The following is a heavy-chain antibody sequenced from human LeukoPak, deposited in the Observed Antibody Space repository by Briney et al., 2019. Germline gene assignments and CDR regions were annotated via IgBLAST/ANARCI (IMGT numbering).Heavy chain of an antibody. D-gene: IGHD5-18*01. J-gene: IGHJ4*02. Sequence: GASVKVSCKASGYTFTGYYMLWVRQAPGQGLEWMGWINPNSGGTNYAQKFQGWVTMTRDTSISTAYMELSRLRSDDTAVYYCARVSSPIQLRPETEKYYFDYWGQGTLVTVSS. CDR1: GYTFTGYY. V-gene: IGHV1-2*04. CDR2: INPNSGGT. CDR3: ARVSSPIQLRPETEKYYFDY.